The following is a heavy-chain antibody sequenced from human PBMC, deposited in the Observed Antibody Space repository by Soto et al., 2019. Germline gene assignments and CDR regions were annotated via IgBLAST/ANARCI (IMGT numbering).Heavy chain of an antibody. J-gene: IGHJ4*02. CDR1: GYTFTSYA. V-gene: IGHV1-3*01. CDR3: ARDSRRCSSTSCLMDFFDY. CDR2: INAGNGNT. Sequence: GASVKVSCKASGYTFTSYAMHWVRQAPGQRLEWMGWINAGNGNTKYSQKFQGRVTITRDTSASTAYMELSSLRSEDTAVYYCARDSRRCSSTSCLMDFFDYWGQGTLVTVSS. D-gene: IGHD2-2*01.